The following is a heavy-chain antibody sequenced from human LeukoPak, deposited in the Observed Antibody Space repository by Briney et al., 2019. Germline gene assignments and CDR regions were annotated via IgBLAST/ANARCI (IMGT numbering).Heavy chain of an antibody. J-gene: IGHJ4*02. D-gene: IGHD3-10*01. CDR2: IYYSGST. CDR1: GDSSSYYY. CDR3: ARGRGGSTSPFDY. V-gene: IGHV4-59*01. Sequence: SETLSLTCTVSGDSSSYYYWSWIRKPPGKGLEWIGYIYYSGSTNYNPSLKSRVTISVDTSKNQVSLKLSSVTAADTAVYYCARGRGGSTSPFDYWGQGTLVTVSS.